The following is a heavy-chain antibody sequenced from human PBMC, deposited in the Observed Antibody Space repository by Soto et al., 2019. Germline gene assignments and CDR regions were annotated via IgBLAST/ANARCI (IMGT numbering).Heavy chain of an antibody. CDR3: ARGRVAAAVNAFDI. Sequence: GGSLRLSCAASGFTVSSNYMNWVRQSPGKGLEWVSVIHRGGNPYYADSVKDRFTISRDDSKNTLYFQMNSLRAEDTAVYYCARGRVAAAVNAFDIWGQGTMVTVSS. D-gene: IGHD6-13*01. CDR2: IHRGGNP. J-gene: IGHJ3*02. CDR1: GFTVSSNY. V-gene: IGHV3-66*01.